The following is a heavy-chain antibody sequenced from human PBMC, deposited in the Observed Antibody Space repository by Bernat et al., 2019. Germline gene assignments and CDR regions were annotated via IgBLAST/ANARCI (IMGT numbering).Heavy chain of an antibody. V-gene: IGHV1-46*03. CDR2: INPSGGST. Sequence: QVQLVQSGAEVKKPGASVKVSCKASGYTFTSYYMHWVRQAPGQGLEWMGIINPSGGSTSYAQKFQGRVTMTRDTSTSTVYMELSSLRSEDTAVYYCARDSAGPLPSAYYGSGSYGDSYWGQGTLVTVSS. CDR3: ARDSAGPLPSAYYGSGSYGDSY. J-gene: IGHJ4*02. CDR1: GYTFTSYY. D-gene: IGHD3-10*01.